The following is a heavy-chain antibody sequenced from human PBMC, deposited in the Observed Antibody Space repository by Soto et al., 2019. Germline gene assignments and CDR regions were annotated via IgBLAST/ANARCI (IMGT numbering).Heavy chain of an antibody. J-gene: IGHJ4*02. V-gene: IGHV3-21*01. D-gene: IGHD3-16*02. CDR1: GFTFSSYS. Sequence: GGSLRLSCAASGFTFSSYSMNWVRQAPGKGLEWVSSISSSSSYIYYADSVKGRFTISRDNAKNSLYLQMNSLRAEDTAVYYCARDSHDYVWGSYRYNRLDYWGQGTLVTVSS. CDR2: ISSSSSYI. CDR3: ARDSHDYVWGSYRYNRLDY.